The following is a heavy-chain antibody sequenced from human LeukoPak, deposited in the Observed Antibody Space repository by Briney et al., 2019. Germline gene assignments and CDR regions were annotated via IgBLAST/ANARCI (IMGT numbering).Heavy chain of an antibody. Sequence: GGSLRLSCAASGFNFNTYTMNWVRQAPGKGLEWVSSISSDSSYIYYADAVHGRFTVSRDNAKYSLYLQMNSLRAEDTAVFYCVRGSYGAYDYWGQGSLVTVSS. CDR2: ISSDSSYI. J-gene: IGHJ4*02. CDR1: GFNFNTYT. V-gene: IGHV3-21*01. CDR3: VRGSYGAYDY. D-gene: IGHD4-17*01.